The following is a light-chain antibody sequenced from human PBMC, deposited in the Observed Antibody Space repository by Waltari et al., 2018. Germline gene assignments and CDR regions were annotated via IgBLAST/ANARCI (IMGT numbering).Light chain of an antibody. CDR3: LVWHSTTDHHGV. CDR1: NIGSKR. V-gene: IGLV3-21*04. CDR2: YDS. Sequence: SYVVTQSPPVSVAPGEPARLTCGGDNIGSKRVHWYQQRPGQAPVLVISYDSDRPSGIPERFSGSNSGNTATLTISWVEADDEADYYCLVWHSTTDHHGVFGGGTKLTVL. J-gene: IGLJ2*01.